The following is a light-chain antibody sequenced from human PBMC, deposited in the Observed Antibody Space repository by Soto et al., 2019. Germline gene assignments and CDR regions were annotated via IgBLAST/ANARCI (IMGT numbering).Light chain of an antibody. CDR3: QQSYSTPQT. V-gene: IGKV1-39*01. J-gene: IGKJ1*01. Sequence: DIQMTQSPSPLSASVGDRVTITCRASQSISTYLNWYQQKPGKAPKLLIYGASSLQSGVPSRFSGSGSGTDFTLTISSLQPEDFATYYCQQSYSTPQTFGQGTKV. CDR2: GAS. CDR1: QSISTY.